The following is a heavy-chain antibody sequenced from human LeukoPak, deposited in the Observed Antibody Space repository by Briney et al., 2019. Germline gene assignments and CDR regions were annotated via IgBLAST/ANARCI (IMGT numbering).Heavy chain of an antibody. CDR1: GFTFRSYD. J-gene: IGHJ4*02. Sequence: GGSLRLSCAVSGFTFRSYDIHWVRQAPGKGLEWVAVISYDGSNKYYADSVKGRFTISRDNSKNTLYLQMNSLRAEDTAVYYCARDGSYPMGDFDYWGQGTLVTVSS. CDR3: ARDGSYPMGDFDY. CDR2: ISYDGSNK. V-gene: IGHV3-30-3*01. D-gene: IGHD3-16*02.